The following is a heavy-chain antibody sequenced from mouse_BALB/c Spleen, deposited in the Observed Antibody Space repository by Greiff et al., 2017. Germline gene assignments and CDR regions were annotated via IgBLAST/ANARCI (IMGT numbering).Heavy chain of an antibody. Sequence: SGAELVKPGASVKMSCKASGYTFTSYNMHWVKQTPGQGLEWIGAIYPGNGDTSYNQKFKGKATLTADKSSSTAYMQLSSLTSEDSAVYYCARDRYDVRGAMDYWGQGTSVTVSS. J-gene: IGHJ4*01. D-gene: IGHD2-14*01. CDR2: IYPGNGDT. CDR1: GYTFTSYN. CDR3: ARDRYDVRGAMDY. V-gene: IGHV1-12*01.